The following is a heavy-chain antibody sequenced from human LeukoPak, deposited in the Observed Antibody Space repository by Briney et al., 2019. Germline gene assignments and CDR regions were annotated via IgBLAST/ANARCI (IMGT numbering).Heavy chain of an antibody. D-gene: IGHD2-15*01. Sequence: PSETLSLTCTVSGGSISSYYWSWIRQPPGKGLEWIGYIYYSGSTNYNPSLKSRVTISVDTSKNQFSPKLSSVTAADTAVYYCARDYCSGGSCYFDYWGQGTLVTVSS. J-gene: IGHJ4*02. V-gene: IGHV4-59*01. CDR3: ARDYCSGGSCYFDY. CDR1: GGSISSYY. CDR2: IYYSGST.